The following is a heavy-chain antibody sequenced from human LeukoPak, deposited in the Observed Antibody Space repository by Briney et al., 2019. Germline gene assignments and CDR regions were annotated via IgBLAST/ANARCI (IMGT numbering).Heavy chain of an antibody. Sequence: GASVKVSCKASGYTFTGYYMHWVRQAPGQGLEWMGWINPNSGGTNYAQKFQGRVTMTRDTSISTAYMELSRLRSGDTAVYYCAREPPLSFDSSGYYGYWGQGTLVTVSS. J-gene: IGHJ4*02. V-gene: IGHV1-2*02. CDR2: INPNSGGT. CDR1: GYTFTGYY. D-gene: IGHD3-22*01. CDR3: AREPPLSFDSSGYYGY.